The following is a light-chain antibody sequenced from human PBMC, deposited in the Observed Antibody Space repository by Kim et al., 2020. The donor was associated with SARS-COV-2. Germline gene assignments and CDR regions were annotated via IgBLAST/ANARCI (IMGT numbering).Light chain of an antibody. V-gene: IGLV2-14*03. CDR3: SSYTNTITL. CDR1: SSDFGDYDY. CDR2: NVN. Sequence: PGQSITISCTGTSSDFGDYDYVSWYQQHPSKAPKLMIYNVNSWPSGVSNRFSGSKSGYTASLTISGLQAEDEADYYCSSYTNTITLFGGGTQLTVL. J-gene: IGLJ3*02.